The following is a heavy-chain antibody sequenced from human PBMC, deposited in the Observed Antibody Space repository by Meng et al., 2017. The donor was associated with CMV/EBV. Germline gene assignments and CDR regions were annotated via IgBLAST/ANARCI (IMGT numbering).Heavy chain of an antibody. Sequence: ESLKISCTVSGGSISSSTYYWGWIRQPPGKGLEWIGSIFYSGRAFYNPSLKSRISISVDTSKNQFSLKLSPVTAADTAVYYCARIMAGTTSYGMDIWGQGTTVTVSS. D-gene: IGHD1-7*01. J-gene: IGHJ6*02. V-gene: IGHV4-39*01. CDR2: IFYSGRA. CDR3: ARIMAGTTSYGMDI. CDR1: GGSISSSTYY.